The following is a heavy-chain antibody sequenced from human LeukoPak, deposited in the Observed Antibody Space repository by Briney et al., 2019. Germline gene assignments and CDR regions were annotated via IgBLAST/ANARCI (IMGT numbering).Heavy chain of an antibody. CDR2: TRCDGSIK. D-gene: IGHD1-1*01. J-gene: IGHJ4*02. CDR3: ARWGGTRQYYFDY. V-gene: IGHV3-33*01. Sequence: GGSLRLSCAVSGFIFSDYGFHWVRQAPGKGLEWVAVTRCDGSIKQYADSVKGRFTISRDDSKNTLYLQMNSLKSEDTAVYYCARWGGTRQYYFDYWGRGTLVTVSS. CDR1: GFIFSDYG.